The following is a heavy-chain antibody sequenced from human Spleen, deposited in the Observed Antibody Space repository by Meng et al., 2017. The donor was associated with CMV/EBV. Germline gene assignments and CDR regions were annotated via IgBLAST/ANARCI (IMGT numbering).Heavy chain of an antibody. CDR1: GGTFSSYA. D-gene: IGHD1-1*01. Sequence: KVSCTASGGTFSSYAINWVRQTPGHGLEWIGNIIPMFRKTNYAQRFQGRVTITTGESSGTVFMELSSLTLDDTALYFCARDHNWGPDYWGQGTLVTVSS. CDR3: ARDHNWGPDY. CDR2: IIPMFRKT. V-gene: IGHV1-69*05. J-gene: IGHJ4*02.